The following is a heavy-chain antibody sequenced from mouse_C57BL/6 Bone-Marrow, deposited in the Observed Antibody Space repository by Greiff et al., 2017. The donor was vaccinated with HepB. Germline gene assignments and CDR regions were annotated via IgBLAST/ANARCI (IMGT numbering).Heavy chain of an antibody. CDR2: IWSDGST. Sequence: VMLVESGPGLVAPSQSLSITCTVSGFSLTSYGVHWVRQPPGKGLEWLVVIWSDGSTTYNSALKSRLSISKDNSKSQIVLKMNSLQTDDTAMYYCARHGGGSDYPFAYWGQGTLGTVSA. D-gene: IGHD2-4*01. CDR3: ARHGGGSDYPFAY. J-gene: IGHJ3*01. CDR1: GFSLTSYG. V-gene: IGHV2-6-1*01.